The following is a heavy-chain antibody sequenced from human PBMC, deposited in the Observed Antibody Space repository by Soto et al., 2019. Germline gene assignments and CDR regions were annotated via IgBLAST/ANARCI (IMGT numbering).Heavy chain of an antibody. CDR1: GYTLTELS. Sequence: ASVKFSCKVSGYTLTELSMHWVRQAPGKGLEWMGGFDPEDGETIYAQKFQGRVTMTEDTSTDTAYMELSSLRSEDTAVYYCATETYYDECSGYYFSSWGQGTLVTVSS. CDR2: FDPEDGET. CDR3: ATETYYDECSGYYFSS. V-gene: IGHV1-24*01. D-gene: IGHD3-22*01. J-gene: IGHJ4*02.